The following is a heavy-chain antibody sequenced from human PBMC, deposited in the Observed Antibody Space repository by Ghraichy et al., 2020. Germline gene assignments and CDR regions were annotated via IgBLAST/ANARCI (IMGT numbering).Heavy chain of an antibody. CDR2: IYYSGST. J-gene: IGHJ4*02. V-gene: IGHV4-31*03. CDR3: ARRLNLNGVAVLDS. Sequence: SETLSLTCTVSGGSISSGGYYWSWIRQHPGKGLEWIGYIYYSGSTYYNPSLKSRVTISVDTSKNQFSLKLSSVTAADTAVYYCARRLNLNGVAVLDSWGQGTLVTVSS. D-gene: IGHD4-17*01. CDR1: GGSISSGGYY.